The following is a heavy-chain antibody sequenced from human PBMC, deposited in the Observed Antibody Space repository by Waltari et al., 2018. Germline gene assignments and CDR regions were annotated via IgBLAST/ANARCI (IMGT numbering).Heavy chain of an antibody. J-gene: IGHJ4*02. V-gene: IGHV4-34*01. Sequence: QVQLQQWGAGLLKPSETLSLTCAVYGGSFSGYYWSWIRQPPGKGLEWIGEINHSGSTNYNPSLKSRVTISVYTSKNQFALKLSSVTAADTAVYYCARGPYRLWFGELQYFDYWGQGTLVTVSS. CDR1: GGSFSGYY. CDR3: ARGPYRLWFGELQYFDY. CDR2: INHSGST. D-gene: IGHD3-10*01.